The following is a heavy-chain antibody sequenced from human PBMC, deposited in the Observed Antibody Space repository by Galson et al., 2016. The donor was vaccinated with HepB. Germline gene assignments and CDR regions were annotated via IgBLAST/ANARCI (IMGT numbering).Heavy chain of an antibody. CDR3: ARDYWGFFDY. Sequence: CAISGDSVSRISRAWNWIRQSPSRGLEWLGRTYYRSKWYNDYAASVKSRISINPDTSKNQFSLHLNSVTPEDTAVYYCARDYWGFFDYWGQGTLVTVSS. V-gene: IGHV6-1*01. CDR2: TYYRSKWYN. D-gene: IGHD7-27*01. J-gene: IGHJ4*02. CDR1: GDSVSRISRA.